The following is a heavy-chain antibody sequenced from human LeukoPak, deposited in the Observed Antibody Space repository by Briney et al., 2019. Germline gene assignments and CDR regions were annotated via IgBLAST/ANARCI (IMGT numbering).Heavy chain of an antibody. J-gene: IGHJ4*02. D-gene: IGHD6-19*01. Sequence: PSGTLSLTCTVSGGSISSYYWSWIRQPPGKGLEWIGYIYYSGSTSYNPSLNSRVTISLDTSKNQFSLNLSSVTAADTAVYYCARRESSGFFDYWGQGTLVTVSS. CDR1: GGSISSYY. CDR2: IYYSGST. CDR3: ARRESSGFFDY. V-gene: IGHV4-59*08.